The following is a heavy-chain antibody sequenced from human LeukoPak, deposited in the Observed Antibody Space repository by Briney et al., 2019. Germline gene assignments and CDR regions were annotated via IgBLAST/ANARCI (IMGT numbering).Heavy chain of an antibody. Sequence: GGSLRLSCVVSGLTFSNCRMTWVRQAPGRGLEWVANIKEDGTETSYVGSVKGRFTISRDNAKNSLYLQMNSLRAEDTALYYCARDEFGPLAFWGRGTLVTVSS. CDR2: IKEDGTET. J-gene: IGHJ4*02. D-gene: IGHD3/OR15-3a*01. CDR3: ARDEFGPLAF. V-gene: IGHV3-7*05. CDR1: GLTFSNCR.